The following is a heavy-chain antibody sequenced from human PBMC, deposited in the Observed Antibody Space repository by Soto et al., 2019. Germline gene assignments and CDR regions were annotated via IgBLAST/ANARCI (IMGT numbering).Heavy chain of an antibody. CDR2: IYYSANT. CDR3: ARSGGNSYYYGMDV. CDR1: GGSISSGGDY. V-gene: IGHV4-31*02. J-gene: IGHJ6*02. Sequence: QVQLQESGPGLVKPSQTLSLTCSVSGGSISSGGDYWSLIRQPPGKGLEWIGYIYYSANTHYNPSLKGRVSISADTSKNKVSLNLSSVTAADTAVYYCARSGGNSYYYGMDVWGQGTTVTVSS. D-gene: IGHD3-10*01.